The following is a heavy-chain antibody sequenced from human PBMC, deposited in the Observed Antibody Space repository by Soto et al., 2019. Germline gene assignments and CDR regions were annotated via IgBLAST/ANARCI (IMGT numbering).Heavy chain of an antibody. V-gene: IGHV5-51*01. D-gene: IGHD6-13*01. J-gene: IGHJ6*02. CDR2: IYPGDSDT. Sequence: PGESLKISCKGSGYSFTSYWIGWVRQMPGKGLEWMGIIYPGDSDTRYSPSFQGQVTISADKSISTAYLQWSSLKASDTAMYYCARQSIAAAGTFLYCGMDVWGQGTTVTVSS. CDR1: GYSFTSYW. CDR3: ARQSIAAAGTFLYCGMDV.